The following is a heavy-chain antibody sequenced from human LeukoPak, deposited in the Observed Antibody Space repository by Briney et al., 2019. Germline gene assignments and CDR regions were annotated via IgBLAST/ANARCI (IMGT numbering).Heavy chain of an antibody. Sequence: ASVKVSCKTSGYTFTGYYIHWVRQASGQGLEWVAWINPSSGGTKYSQQFQGRVTLTRDTSISTAYMELSRLTSDDTAVYYCARGHSDIWYSLGHWGQGTLVTVS. D-gene: IGHD1-26*01. V-gene: IGHV1-2*02. CDR1: GYTFTGYY. CDR2: INPSSGGT. CDR3: ARGHSDIWYSLGH. J-gene: IGHJ4*02.